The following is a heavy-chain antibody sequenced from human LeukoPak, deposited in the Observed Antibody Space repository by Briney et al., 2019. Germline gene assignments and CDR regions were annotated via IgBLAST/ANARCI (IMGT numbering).Heavy chain of an antibody. Sequence: PGRSLRLSCAASGFTFSSYGMHWVRQAPGKGLEWVAVIWYDGSNKYYADSVKGRFTISRDNSKNTLYLQMNSLRAEDTAVYYCASWGFGSGSYLTLYGLDVWGQGTTVTVSS. CDR3: ASWGFGSGSYLTLYGLDV. J-gene: IGHJ6*02. D-gene: IGHD3-10*01. CDR2: IWYDGSNK. CDR1: GFTFSSYG. V-gene: IGHV3-33*01.